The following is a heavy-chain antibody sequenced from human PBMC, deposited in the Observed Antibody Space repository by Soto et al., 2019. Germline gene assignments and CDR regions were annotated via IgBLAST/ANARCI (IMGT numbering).Heavy chain of an antibody. V-gene: IGHV4-31*03. Sequence: QVQLQESGPGLVKPSQTLSLTCSVSGGSISSGDYYWSWVRQHPGKGLEWIGYIFYSGSTYYNPSLKSRVTISVDTSKNQFSLKLSSVTAADTAVYYCARGGSGYIVVVAAIDYWGQGTLVTVSS. CDR2: IFYSGST. D-gene: IGHD2-15*01. CDR1: GGSISSGDYY. CDR3: ARGGSGYIVVVAAIDY. J-gene: IGHJ4*02.